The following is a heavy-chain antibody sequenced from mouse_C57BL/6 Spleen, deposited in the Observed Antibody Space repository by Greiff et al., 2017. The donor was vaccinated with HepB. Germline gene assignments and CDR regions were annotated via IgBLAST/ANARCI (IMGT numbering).Heavy chain of an antibody. V-gene: IGHV1-82*01. CDR1: GYAFSSSW. Sequence: VKLQESGPELVKPGASVKISCKASGYAFSSSWMNWVKQRPGKGLEWIGRIYPGDGDTNYNGKFKGKATLTADKSSSTAYMQLSSLTSEDSAVYFCARGAYGSLDYWGQGTSVTVSS. CDR3: ARGAYGSLDY. J-gene: IGHJ4*01. CDR2: IYPGDGDT. D-gene: IGHD1-1*01.